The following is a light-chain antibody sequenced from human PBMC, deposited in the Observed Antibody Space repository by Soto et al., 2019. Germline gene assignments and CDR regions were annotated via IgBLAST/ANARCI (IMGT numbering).Light chain of an antibody. CDR1: QGISSW. CDR3: QQSYSNPIT. J-gene: IGKJ5*01. CDR2: AAS. Sequence: DIQMTQSPSCVSASVGDRFAVTGRASQGISSWLAWYQQKPGQAPKLLIYAASSLQSGVPSRFSGSGAGTDSTLTISSMKNEDFETYYCQQSYSNPITFGQGTRLEIK. V-gene: IGKV1-12*01.